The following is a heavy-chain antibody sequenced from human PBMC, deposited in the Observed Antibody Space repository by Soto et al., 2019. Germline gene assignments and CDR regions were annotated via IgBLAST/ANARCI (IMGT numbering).Heavy chain of an antibody. CDR3: AKDPRWLQLQNYFDY. CDR1: GFTFSSYG. Sequence: HPGGSLRLSCAASGFTFSSYGMHWVRQAPGKGLEWVAVISHDGSNKYYADSVKGRFTISRDNSKNTLYLQMNSLRAEDTAVYYCAKDPRWLQLQNYFDYWGQGTLVTVSS. CDR2: ISHDGSNK. V-gene: IGHV3-30*18. D-gene: IGHD5-12*01. J-gene: IGHJ4*02.